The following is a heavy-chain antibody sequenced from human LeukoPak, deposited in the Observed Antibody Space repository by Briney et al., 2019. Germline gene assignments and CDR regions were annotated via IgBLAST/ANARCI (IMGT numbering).Heavy chain of an antibody. CDR1: GGSISSSSYY. J-gene: IGHJ5*02. CDR3: ASGIGNGIMITFGGVISSAWFDP. Sequence: PSETPSLTCTVSGGSISSSSYYWGWIRQPPGKGLEWIGSIYYSGSTYYNPSLKSRVTISVDTSKNQFSLKLSSVTAADTAEYYCASGIGNGIMITFGGVISSAWFDPWGQGTLVTVSS. CDR2: IYYSGST. V-gene: IGHV4-39*01. D-gene: IGHD3-16*01.